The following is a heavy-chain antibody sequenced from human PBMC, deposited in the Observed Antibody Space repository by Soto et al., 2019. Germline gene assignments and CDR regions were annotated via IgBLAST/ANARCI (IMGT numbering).Heavy chain of an antibody. CDR3: ARDWYYDSSGYYP. V-gene: IGHV4-30-4*01. CDR2: IYYSGST. J-gene: IGHJ5*02. Sequence: PSETLSLTCTVSGGSISRGDYYWSWIRQPPGKGLEWIGYIYYSGSTYYNPSLKSRVTISVDTSKNQFSLRLSSVTAADTAVYYCARDWYYDSSGYYPWGQGTLVTVSS. CDR1: GGSISRGDYY. D-gene: IGHD3-22*01.